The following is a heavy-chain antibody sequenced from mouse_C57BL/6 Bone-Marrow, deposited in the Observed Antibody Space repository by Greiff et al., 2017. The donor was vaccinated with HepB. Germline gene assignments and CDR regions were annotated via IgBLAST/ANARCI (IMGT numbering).Heavy chain of an antibody. CDR3: ARYYSNYVSVLWFAY. V-gene: IGHV1-81*01. J-gene: IGHJ3*01. Sequence: QVHVKQSGAELARPGASVKLSCKASGYTFTSYGISWVKQRTGQGLEWIGEIYPRSGNTYYNEKFKGKATLTADKSSSTAYMELRSPTSEDSAVYFCARYYSNYVSVLWFAYWGQGTLVTVSA. D-gene: IGHD2-5*01. CDR1: GYTFTSYG. CDR2: IYPRSGNT.